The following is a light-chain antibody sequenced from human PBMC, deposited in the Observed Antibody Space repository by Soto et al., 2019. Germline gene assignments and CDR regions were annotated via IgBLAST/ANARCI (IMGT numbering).Light chain of an antibody. CDR2: WAS. Sequence: DIVMTQSPDSLPVSLGERATINCKSSQSVLYSSNNKNYLAWYQQKPGQPPNLLIYWASTRESGVPDRFSGSGSGTDFTLTISNLQAEDVAVYYCHQYYTTPTFGQGTKVELK. CDR1: QSVLYSSNNKNY. J-gene: IGKJ1*01. CDR3: HQYYTTPT. V-gene: IGKV4-1*01.